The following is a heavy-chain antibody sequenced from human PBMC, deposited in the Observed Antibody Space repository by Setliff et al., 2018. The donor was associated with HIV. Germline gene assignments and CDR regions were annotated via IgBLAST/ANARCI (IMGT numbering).Heavy chain of an antibody. J-gene: IGHJ4*02. V-gene: IGHV3-73*01. Sequence: GGSLRLSCVASGFPFSGSAVHWVRQPPGKGLECVGRIRSRSNSHATVYAAAVRGRFTISRDDSKNTLSLIMNDLKADDTAMYYCTKEKRGSGAYNFDLWGQGTLVTVSS. CDR3: TKEKRGSGAYNFDL. CDR2: IRSRSNSHAT. CDR1: GFPFSGSA. D-gene: IGHD5-12*01.